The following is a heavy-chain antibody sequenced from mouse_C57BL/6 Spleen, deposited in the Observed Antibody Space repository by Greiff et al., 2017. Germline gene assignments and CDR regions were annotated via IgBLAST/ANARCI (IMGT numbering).Heavy chain of an antibody. J-gene: IGHJ3*01. D-gene: IGHD2-4*01. CDR1: GYPFPSYW. CDR3: ARSPDYSCAY. CDR2: IDPNSGGT. V-gene: IGHV1-72*01. Sequence: VQLQQPGAELVQPGASVKLSCKASGYPFPSYWMHWVKQRPGRGLEWIGRIDPNSGGTKYNEKFKSKATLTVDKPSSTASMQLSSLTSEDSAVYYGARSPDYSCAYWGQGTLVTVSA.